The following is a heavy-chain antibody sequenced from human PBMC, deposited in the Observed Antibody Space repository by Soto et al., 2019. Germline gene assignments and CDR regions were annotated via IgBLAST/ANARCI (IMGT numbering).Heavy chain of an antibody. Sequence: KTXETLSLTCTVSGGSTSSYYWSWIRQPAGKGLEWIGRIYTSGSTNYNPSLKSRVTMSVDTSKNQFSLKLSSVTAADTAVYYCARACSSNSCYDVFDYWGQGTLVTVSS. D-gene: IGHD2-2*01. CDR1: GGSTSSYY. CDR3: ARACSSNSCYDVFDY. V-gene: IGHV4-4*07. CDR2: IYTSGST. J-gene: IGHJ4*02.